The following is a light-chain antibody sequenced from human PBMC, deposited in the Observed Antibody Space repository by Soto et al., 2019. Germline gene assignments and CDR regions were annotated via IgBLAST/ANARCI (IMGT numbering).Light chain of an antibody. V-gene: IGKV3-20*01. CDR3: QHYGSSPFT. CDR2: GAS. CDR1: QSVSSGTY. Sequence: EIVLTQSPGTLSLSPGERATLSCRASQSVSSGTYLAWYQQKPGQAPRLLIYGASSRATGIPDRFSGSGSGTDFTLTISRLEPEDFAVYYCQHYGSSPFTFGPGTKVDIK. J-gene: IGKJ3*01.